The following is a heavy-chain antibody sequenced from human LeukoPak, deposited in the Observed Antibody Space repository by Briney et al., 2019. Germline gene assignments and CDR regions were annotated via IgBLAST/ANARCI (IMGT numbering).Heavy chain of an antibody. Sequence: SETLSLTCTVSGGSISSSSYYWGWIRQPPGKGLEWIGSIYYSGSTYYNPSLKSRVTILADTSKNQFSLKLSSVTAADAAIYYCARMVVVREFYYYYYMDVWGKGTTVTISS. D-gene: IGHD3-10*01. CDR3: ARMVVVREFYYYYYMDV. CDR1: GGSISSSSYY. CDR2: IYYSGST. V-gene: IGHV4-39*07. J-gene: IGHJ6*03.